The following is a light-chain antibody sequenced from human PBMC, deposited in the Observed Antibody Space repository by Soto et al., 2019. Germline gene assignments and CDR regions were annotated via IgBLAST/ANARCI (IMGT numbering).Light chain of an antibody. CDR2: GAS. Sequence: EIVMTQSPPTLSVSPGERATLSCRASQSVSSNLAWYQQKPGQAPRLLIYGASTRATGIPARFSGNGSGTDFTLTISSLQPEDFATYYCQQSSITPRTFGQGTKLEIK. J-gene: IGKJ2*01. V-gene: IGKV3-15*01. CDR3: QQSSITPRT. CDR1: QSVSSN.